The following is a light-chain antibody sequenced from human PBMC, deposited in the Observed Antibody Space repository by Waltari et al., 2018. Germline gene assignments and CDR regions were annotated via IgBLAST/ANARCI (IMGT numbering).Light chain of an antibody. CDR3: QVWDSGTNHYV. J-gene: IGLJ1*01. V-gene: IGLV3-21*02. Sequence: SYELTQPPSVSVAPGQTARITCDGDKIGSKNVHWYQHKPGQAPVLVVYADGDRPSGSPGRFSGSNSGNTAALTISRVDAGDEAEYYCQVWDSGTNHYVFGTVTKVTVL. CDR1: KIGSKN. CDR2: ADG.